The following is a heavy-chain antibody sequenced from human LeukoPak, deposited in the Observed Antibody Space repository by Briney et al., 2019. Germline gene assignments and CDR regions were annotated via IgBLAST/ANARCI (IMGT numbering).Heavy chain of an antibody. Sequence: GGSLRLSCAASGFTFSSYWMSWVRQAPGKGLEWVANIIQDGGEKYYVDSVKGRFTISRDNAKNSLYLQMNSLRADDTAVYYCARERSRISHGGLDWGQGTLVTVSS. V-gene: IGHV3-7*01. CDR2: IIQDGGEK. J-gene: IGHJ4*02. D-gene: IGHD3-16*01. CDR1: GFTFSSYW. CDR3: ARERSRISHGGLD.